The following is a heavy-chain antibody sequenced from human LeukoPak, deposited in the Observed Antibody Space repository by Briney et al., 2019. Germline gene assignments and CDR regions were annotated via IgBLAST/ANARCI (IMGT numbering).Heavy chain of an antibody. J-gene: IGHJ4*02. Sequence: SVKVSCKASGGTFSSYAISWVRQAPGQGLEWMGGTIPIFGTANYAQKLQGRVTITTDESTSTAYMELSSLRSEDTAVYYCARDRLGIHALDYWGQGTLVTVSS. CDR2: TIPIFGTA. D-gene: IGHD7-27*01. CDR1: GGTFSSYA. CDR3: ARDRLGIHALDY. V-gene: IGHV1-69*05.